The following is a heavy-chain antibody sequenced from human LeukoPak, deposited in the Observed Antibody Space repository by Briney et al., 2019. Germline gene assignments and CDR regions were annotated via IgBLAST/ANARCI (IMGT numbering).Heavy chain of an antibody. Sequence: GGSLRLSCAASGFTFSNYAMSWVRQAPGKGLEWVSAISGSGDSTYYADSVKGRFTISRDSSMETLYLQMNSLRAEDTATYFCAKRLSFGVAIGDFDYWGQGTVVSVSS. CDR2: ISGSGDST. CDR1: GFTFSNYA. D-gene: IGHD3-3*01. V-gene: IGHV3-23*01. J-gene: IGHJ4*02. CDR3: AKRLSFGVAIGDFDY.